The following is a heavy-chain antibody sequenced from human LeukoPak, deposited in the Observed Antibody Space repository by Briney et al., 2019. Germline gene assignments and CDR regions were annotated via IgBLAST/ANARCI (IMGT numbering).Heavy chain of an antibody. Sequence: GGCLRLSCAASGYPFTPYTMNWIRQAPGKGLEWVASMSTSGTYTYYADSVKGRFTVSRDNAKNSLYLQMNSLRAVDTAVYYCAREGSSEEFDYWGQGTLVTVSS. CDR1: GYPFTPYT. J-gene: IGHJ4*02. CDR2: MSTSGTYT. D-gene: IGHD6-19*01. V-gene: IGHV3-21*01. CDR3: AREGSSEEFDY.